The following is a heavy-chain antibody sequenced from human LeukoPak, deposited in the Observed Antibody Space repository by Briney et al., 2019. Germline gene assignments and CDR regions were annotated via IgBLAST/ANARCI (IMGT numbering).Heavy chain of an antibody. CDR3: ARDRPLLSGWRWFDP. CDR1: GYSISSGYY. V-gene: IGHV4-38-2*02. D-gene: IGHD3-22*01. J-gene: IGHJ5*02. Sequence: SETLSLTCAVSGYSISSGYYWGWIRQPPGKGLQWIGTFYHSGSTYYNPSLKSRVTISVDTSKNQFSLKLTSVTAADTAVYYCARDRPLLSGWRWFDPWGQGTLVTVSS. CDR2: FYHSGST.